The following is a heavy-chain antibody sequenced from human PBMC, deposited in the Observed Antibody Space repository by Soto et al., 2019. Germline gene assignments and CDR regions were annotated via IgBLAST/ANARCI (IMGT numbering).Heavy chain of an antibody. J-gene: IGHJ4*02. CDR2: ISGSSTYI. D-gene: IGHD6-19*01. CDR3: ARGDGTGLYNSGWSPRY. CDR1: GFTFSYYS. Sequence: EVQLVESGGGLVKSGESLRVSCAASGFTFSYYSLHWVRQAPGKGLEWVSSISGSSTYIYYADRVKGRFTISRDNAKNSLYLRMDSLRAEDTAVYYCARGDGTGLYNSGWSPRYWGQGTLVTVSS. V-gene: IGHV3-21*04.